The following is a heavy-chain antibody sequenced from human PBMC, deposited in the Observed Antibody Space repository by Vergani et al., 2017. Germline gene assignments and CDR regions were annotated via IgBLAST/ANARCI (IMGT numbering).Heavy chain of an antibody. D-gene: IGHD1-14*01. CDR1: GFTFSSFG. Sequence: QVQLVESGGGMVQPGRSLRLSCAASGFTFSSFGMHWVRQAPGTGLEWVAVIWYDGSNKYYVDSVKGRFTISRDNSKNTLYLQMNSLRAEDTAVYYCVRDINGMGRDPGLFDYWGQGTLVIVSS. CDR3: VRDINGMGRDPGLFDY. J-gene: IGHJ4*02. CDR2: IWYDGSNK. V-gene: IGHV3-33*01.